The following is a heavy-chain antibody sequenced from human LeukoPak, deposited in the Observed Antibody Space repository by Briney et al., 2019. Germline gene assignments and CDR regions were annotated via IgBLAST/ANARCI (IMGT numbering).Heavy chain of an antibody. CDR2: IIPIFGTA. J-gene: IGHJ6*02. Sequence: SVKVSCKASGGTFSSYAISWVRQAPGQGLEWMGGIIPIFGTANYAQKFQGRVTITADESTSTAYMELSSLRPEDTAVYYCATVGATLYYYYGMDVWGQGTTVTVSS. V-gene: IGHV1-69*13. D-gene: IGHD1-26*01. CDR1: GGTFSSYA. CDR3: ATVGATLYYYYGMDV.